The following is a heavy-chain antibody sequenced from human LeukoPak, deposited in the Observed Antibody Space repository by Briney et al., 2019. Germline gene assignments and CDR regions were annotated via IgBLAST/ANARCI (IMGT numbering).Heavy chain of an antibody. J-gene: IGHJ5*02. CDR3: AGSSGPAGWFDP. Sequence: PSETLSLTCTVSGGSISSGGYYWSWIRQPPGKGLEWIGYIYYSGSTYYNPSLKSRVTISVDTSKNQFSLKLSSVTAADTAVYYCAGSSGPAGWFDPWGQGTLVTVSS. CDR2: IYYSGST. D-gene: IGHD3-22*01. CDR1: GGSISSGGYY. V-gene: IGHV4-30-4*08.